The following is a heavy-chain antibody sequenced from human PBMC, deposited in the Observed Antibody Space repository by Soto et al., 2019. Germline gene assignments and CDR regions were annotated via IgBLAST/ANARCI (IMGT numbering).Heavy chain of an antibody. CDR3: ARGIWTKWFDP. D-gene: IGHD1-1*01. V-gene: IGHV3-21*04. CDR1: GFTFSSYS. J-gene: IGHJ5*02. Sequence: GGSLRLSCAASGFTFSSYSMNWVRQVPGRRPEWVSSISSGSGSIDYADSVKGRFTISRDNSKNTLYLQMSGLRVEDTAVYFCARGIWTKWFDPWGQGTLVTVSS. CDR2: ISSGSGSI.